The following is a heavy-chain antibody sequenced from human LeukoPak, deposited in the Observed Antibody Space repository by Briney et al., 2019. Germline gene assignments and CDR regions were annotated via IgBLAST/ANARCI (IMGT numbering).Heavy chain of an antibody. CDR1: GYTFTGYY. CDR2: INPNSGGT. Sequence: ASVKVSCKASGYTFTGYYMHWVRQAPGQGLEWMGWINPNSGGTNYAQKFQGRVTMTRDTSISTAYMELSRLRSDDTAVYYCARVEYDFWSGYSSLPHFDYWGQGTLVTVSS. V-gene: IGHV1-2*02. D-gene: IGHD3-3*01. CDR3: ARVEYDFWSGYSSLPHFDY. J-gene: IGHJ4*02.